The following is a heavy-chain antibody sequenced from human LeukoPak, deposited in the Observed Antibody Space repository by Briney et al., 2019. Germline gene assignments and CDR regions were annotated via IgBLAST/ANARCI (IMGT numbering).Heavy chain of an antibody. D-gene: IGHD2-15*01. CDR2: IKSKTDGGTT. CDR1: GFTFSNAW. CDR3: TTDPDCSGGSCYPVGYFDY. V-gene: IGHV3-15*01. Sequence: PGGSLRLSCAASGFTFSNAWMSWVRQAPGKGLEWVGRIKSKTDGGTTDYAAPVKGRFTISRDGSKNTLYLQMNSLKTEDTAVYYCTTDPDCSGGSCYPVGYFDYWGQGTLVTVSS. J-gene: IGHJ4*02.